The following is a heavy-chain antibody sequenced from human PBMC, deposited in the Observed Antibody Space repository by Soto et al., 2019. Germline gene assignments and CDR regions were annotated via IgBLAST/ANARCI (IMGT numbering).Heavy chain of an antibody. CDR2: ISPYNGNT. CDR3: ARGRDYGDFYFDY. V-gene: IGHV1-18*01. J-gene: IGHJ4*02. Sequence: QVQLVQSGAEVKKPGASVKVSCKASGYTFTNFGINWVRQAPGLGLEWVGWISPYNGNTQTVEKLQGRVTMTTDTSTSTAYMELRSLRSDDTAVYYCARGRDYGDFYFDYWVQGTLVTVYS. CDR1: GYTFTNFG. D-gene: IGHD4-17*01.